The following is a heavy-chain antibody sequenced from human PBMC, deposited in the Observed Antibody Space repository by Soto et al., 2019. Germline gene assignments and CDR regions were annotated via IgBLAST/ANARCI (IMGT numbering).Heavy chain of an antibody. J-gene: IGHJ4*02. CDR1: GYTFTSYY. CDR3: ARNYHDRSAMGDYFDY. V-gene: IGHV1-46*01. Sequence: ASVKVSCKASGYTFTSYYMHWVRQAPGQGLEWMGIINPSGGSTSYAQKFQGRVTMTRDTSTSTVYMELSRLRSEDTAVYYCARNYHDRSAMGDYFDYWGQGTLATVSS. D-gene: IGHD3-22*01. CDR2: INPSGGST.